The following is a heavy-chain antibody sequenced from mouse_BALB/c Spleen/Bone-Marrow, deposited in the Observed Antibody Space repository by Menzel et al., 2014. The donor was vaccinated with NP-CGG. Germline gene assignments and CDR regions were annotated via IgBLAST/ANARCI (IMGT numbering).Heavy chain of an antibody. V-gene: IGHV2-9*02. CDR3: ARASTYYGNYFDY. CDR1: GFSLTSYG. J-gene: IGHJ2*01. D-gene: IGHD2-10*01. CDR2: IWAGGST. Sequence: VKLMESGPGLAAPSQSLSIICIVSGFSLTSYGVHWVRQPPGKGLEWLGVIWAGGSTNYNSALMSRLSISKDNSKSQVFLKMNSLQTDDTAMYYCARASTYYGNYFDYWGQGTTLTVSS.